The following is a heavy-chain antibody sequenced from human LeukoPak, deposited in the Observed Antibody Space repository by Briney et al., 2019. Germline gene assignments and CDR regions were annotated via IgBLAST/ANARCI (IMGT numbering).Heavy chain of an antibody. D-gene: IGHD2-15*01. CDR3: AKGYCSGSCYNGLDY. J-gene: IGHJ4*02. CDR2: IRFDGTNK. Sequence: QPGGSLRLSCAASGFTFSTYGMHWVRQAPGEGLEWVAFIRFDGTNKYYADSVEGRFAISRDSSKNTLYLQMNSLRAEDTAVYYCAKGYCSGSCYNGLDYWGQGTLVTVSS. CDR1: GFTFSTYG. V-gene: IGHV3-30*02.